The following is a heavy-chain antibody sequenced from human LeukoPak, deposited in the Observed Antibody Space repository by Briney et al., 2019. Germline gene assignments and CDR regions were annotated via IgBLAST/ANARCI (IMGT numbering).Heavy chain of an antibody. CDR1: GFTFSSYA. CDR3: ARRRGSGSPDWFDP. V-gene: IGHV3-48*04. D-gene: IGHD3-10*01. Sequence: PGGSLRLSCAASGFTFSSYAMSWVRQAPGKGLEWVSYISSSGSTIYYADSVKGRFTVSRDNAKNSLYLQMNSLRAEDTAVYYCARRRGSGSPDWFDPWGQGTLVTVSS. J-gene: IGHJ5*02. CDR2: ISSSGSTI.